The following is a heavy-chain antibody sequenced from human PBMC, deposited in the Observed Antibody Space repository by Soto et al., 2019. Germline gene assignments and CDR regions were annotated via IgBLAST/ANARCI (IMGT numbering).Heavy chain of an antibody. D-gene: IGHD3-22*01. CDR1: GYSFINYG. V-gene: IGHV1-18*04. CDR3: ERSSGYYYLEY. J-gene: IGHJ4*02. CDR2: ITVNSGNT. Sequence: ASVKVSCKVAGYSFINYGIGWVRQAPGQGLEWMGWITVNSGNTNYPQKFQGRVTITRDTSARTAYMELSSLRSEDTAVYYCERSSGYYYLEYWGKGTLVTVS.